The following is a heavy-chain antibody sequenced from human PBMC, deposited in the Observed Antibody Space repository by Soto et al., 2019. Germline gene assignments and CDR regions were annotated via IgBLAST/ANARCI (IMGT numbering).Heavy chain of an antibody. CDR3: ARGGATSLGYYYYGIDV. V-gene: IGHV4-30-2*01. CDR2: IYHSGST. D-gene: IGHD5-12*01. Sequence: SETLSRTCAVSGGSISSGDYSWSWIRQPPGKGLEWIGYIYHSGSTSYNPSLKSRVTISVDRSQNQFSLKLSSVTAADTAVYYCARGGATSLGYYYYGIDVWGQGTTVTVSS. J-gene: IGHJ6*02. CDR1: GGSISSGDYS.